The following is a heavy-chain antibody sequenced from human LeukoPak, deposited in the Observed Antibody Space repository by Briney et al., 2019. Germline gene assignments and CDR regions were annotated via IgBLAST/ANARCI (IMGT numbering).Heavy chain of an antibody. CDR3: ARAHMITSYYYYYYMDV. Sequence: SETLSLTCTVSGGSISSYYWSWIRQPPGKGLEWIGYIYYSGSTNYNPSLKSRVTISVDTSKNQFSLKLSSVTAADTAVYYCARAHMITSYYYYYYMDVWGKGTTVTASS. V-gene: IGHV4-59*01. CDR2: IYYSGST. CDR1: GGSISSYY. J-gene: IGHJ6*03. D-gene: IGHD3-16*01.